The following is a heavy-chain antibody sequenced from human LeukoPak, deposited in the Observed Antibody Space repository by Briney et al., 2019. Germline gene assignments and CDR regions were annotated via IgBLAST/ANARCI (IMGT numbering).Heavy chain of an antibody. CDR2: ISWNSGSI. J-gene: IGHJ6*03. V-gene: IGHV3-9*01. CDR3: AKDNGLTIFGVVTNYMDV. D-gene: IGHD3-3*01. Sequence: GGSLRLSCAASGFTFSSYWMSWVRQAPGKGLEWVSGISWNSGSIGYADSVKGRFTISRDNAKNSLYLQMNSLRAEDTALYYCAKDNGLTIFGVVTNYMDVWGKGTTVTVSS. CDR1: GFTFSSYW.